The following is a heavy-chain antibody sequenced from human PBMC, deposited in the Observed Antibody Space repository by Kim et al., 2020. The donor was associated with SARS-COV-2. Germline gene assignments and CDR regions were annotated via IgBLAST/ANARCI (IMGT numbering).Heavy chain of an antibody. CDR1: GGSISSANYY. CDR3: ARIHLPPIYAMDV. J-gene: IGHJ6*02. CDR2: IYYSGTT. V-gene: IGHV4-39*01. Sequence: SETLSLTCTVSGGSISSANYYWGWIRQPPGKGLEWIASIYYSGTTYYDPSLKSQVTISVDTSKNQFSLILGSVTAADTAVYYCARIHLPPIYAMDVWGQGATVTVSS.